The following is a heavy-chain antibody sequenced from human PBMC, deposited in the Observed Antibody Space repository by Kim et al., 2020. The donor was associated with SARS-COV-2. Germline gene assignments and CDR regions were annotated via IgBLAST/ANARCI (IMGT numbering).Heavy chain of an antibody. CDR2: ISHKGVT. D-gene: IGHD3-3*01. V-gene: IGHV4-34*01. CDR3: ARGAGAFWTVYYDGRNYY. CDR1: GGSFSGYY. Sequence: SETLSLTCAVYGGSFSGYYWSWIRQPPGKGLEWIGEISHKGVTNYNPSLKSRVTISVDTSKNQFSLKLSSVTAADTAVYYCARGAGAFWTVYYDGRNYY. J-gene: IGHJ6*01.